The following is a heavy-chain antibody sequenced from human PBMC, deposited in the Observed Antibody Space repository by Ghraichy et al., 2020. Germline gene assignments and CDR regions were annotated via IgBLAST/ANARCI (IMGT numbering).Heavy chain of an antibody. V-gene: IGHV3-7*01. CDR1: GFTFSNSW. CDR3: AQVCRHGPYFDY. Sequence: GESLNISCAASGFTFSNSWMSWVRQAPGRGLEWVASIKPDGSDKYYVDSVKGRFTISRDNAKNSLYLQMNSLRAEDTAVYYCAQVCRHGPYFDYWGQGTLVTVSS. J-gene: IGHJ4*02. CDR2: IKPDGSDK.